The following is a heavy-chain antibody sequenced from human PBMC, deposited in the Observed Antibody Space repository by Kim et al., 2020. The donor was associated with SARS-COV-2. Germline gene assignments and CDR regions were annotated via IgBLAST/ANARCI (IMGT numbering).Heavy chain of an antibody. D-gene: IGHD2-2*01. CDR2: INHSGST. V-gene: IGHV4-34*01. Sequence: SETLSLTCSVYGGSFSGYYWSWIRQPPGKGLEWIGEINHSGSTNYNPSLKSRVTISVDTSKNQFSLKLSSVTAADTAVYYCARGPQREDIVVVPAAIDGVAFDIWGQGTMVTVSS. J-gene: IGHJ3*02. CDR1: GGSFSGYY. CDR3: ARGPQREDIVVVPAAIDGVAFDI.